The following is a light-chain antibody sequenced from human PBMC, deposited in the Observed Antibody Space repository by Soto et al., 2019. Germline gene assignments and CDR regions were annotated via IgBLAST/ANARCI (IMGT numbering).Light chain of an antibody. J-gene: IGKJ1*01. CDR3: QQYITYQWT. CDR2: AAS. CDR1: QGISSY. Sequence: DIQLTQSPSFLSASVGDRVTITCRASQGISSYLAWYQQKPGKAPKLLIYAASTLQSGVPSRFSGSGSGTEFTLTISSLQPEDFATYYCQQYITYQWTFGQGTEV. V-gene: IGKV1-9*01.